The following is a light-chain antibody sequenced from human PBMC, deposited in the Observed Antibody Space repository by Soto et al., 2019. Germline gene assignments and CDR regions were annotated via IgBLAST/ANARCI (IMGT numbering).Light chain of an antibody. J-gene: IGKJ5*01. V-gene: IGKV3D-20*02. CDR3: QQRSNWPIT. Sequence: EIVLTQSPGTLSLSPGERATLSCRASQPVSSNYLAWYQQKPGQAPRLLIYGASSRATDIPARFSGSGSGTDFTLTISSLEPEDFAVYYCQQRSNWPITFGQGTRLEIK. CDR1: QPVSSNY. CDR2: GAS.